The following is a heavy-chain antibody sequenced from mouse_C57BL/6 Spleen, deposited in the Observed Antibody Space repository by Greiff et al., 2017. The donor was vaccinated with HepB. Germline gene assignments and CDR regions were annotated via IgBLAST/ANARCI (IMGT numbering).Heavy chain of an antibody. V-gene: IGHV1-53*01. Sequence: QVQLQQPGTELLKPVASVKLSCKASGYTFTSYWMQWVRQMPGQGLGWVGNINPSNGGTNYNEKFKIKATLTVDKSSSTAYMQLSSLTSEDSAVYYCARSISYDSNYDWYFDVWGTGTTVTVSS. CDR2: INPSNGGT. CDR1: GYTFTSYW. CDR3: ARSISYDSNYDWYFDV. J-gene: IGHJ1*03. D-gene: IGHD2-5*01.